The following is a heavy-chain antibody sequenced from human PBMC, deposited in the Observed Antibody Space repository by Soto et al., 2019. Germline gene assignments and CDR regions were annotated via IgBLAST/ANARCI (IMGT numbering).Heavy chain of an antibody. Sequence: QVQLVESGGGLVKPGGSLRLSCAASGFTFSDYYMSWIRQAPGKGLEWVSYISSSSSYTNYADSVKGRFTISRYNAKNSLYLQMNSLRAEDTAVYYCARGDEMVRGVRGGFYYYYGMDVWGQGTTVTVSS. D-gene: IGHD3-10*01. CDR1: GFTFSDYY. V-gene: IGHV3-11*06. J-gene: IGHJ6*02. CDR3: ARGDEMVRGVRGGFYYYYGMDV. CDR2: ISSSSSYT.